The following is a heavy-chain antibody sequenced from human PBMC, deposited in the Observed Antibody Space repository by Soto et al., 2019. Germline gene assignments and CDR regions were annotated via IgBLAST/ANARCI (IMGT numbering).Heavy chain of an antibody. V-gene: IGHV3-21*01. D-gene: IGHD5-12*01. CDR3: ARDRSQWLRFGIYYGMDV. Sequence: GGSLRLSCAASGFTFSTYSMNWVRQAPGKGLEWVSSISSSSSYKYYADSVKGRFTISRDNAKNSLYLQMNSLRAEDTTVYYCARDRSQWLRFGIYYGMDVWGQGTTVTVSS. J-gene: IGHJ6*02. CDR1: GFTFSTYS. CDR2: ISSSSSYK.